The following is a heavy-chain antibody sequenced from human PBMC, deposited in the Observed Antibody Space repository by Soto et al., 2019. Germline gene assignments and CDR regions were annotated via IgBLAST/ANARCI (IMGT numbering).Heavy chain of an antibody. CDR1: GFTLDNHA. CDR2: ISAIVYNDAK. J-gene: IGHJ2*01. CDR3: AGGTKGAGGWYFDL. Sequence: QVQVVQSEVEVRRPGASVRVSCKASGFTLDNHAMSWVRQAPGQGLEWMGWISAIVYNDAKNYARKFLGRLTMTRDTSPNEVYLELRSLTSADTAVYYCAGGTKGAGGWYFDLWGRGTLVVVSS. V-gene: IGHV1-18*01. D-gene: IGHD3-10*01.